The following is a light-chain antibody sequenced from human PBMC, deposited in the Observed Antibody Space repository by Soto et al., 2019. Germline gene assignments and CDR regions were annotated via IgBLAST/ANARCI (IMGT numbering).Light chain of an antibody. CDR1: QGISNY. Sequence: DIQMTQSPSSLSSFVGDSVTLTCRASQGISNYLAWYHQKPGKVPKLLVYAASTLQTGVPSRFSGSGSGTEFTLTIRRLQPEDVGTYYCQHYRSPPFAFGHGTKLEIK. CDR3: QHYRSPPFA. V-gene: IGKV1-27*01. J-gene: IGKJ1*01. CDR2: AAS.